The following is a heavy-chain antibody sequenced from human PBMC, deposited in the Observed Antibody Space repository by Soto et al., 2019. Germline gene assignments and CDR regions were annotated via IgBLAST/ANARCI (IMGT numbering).Heavy chain of an antibody. CDR3: AYSPFVLGSGWNCAF. V-gene: IGHV2-5*02. Sequence: QITLKEAGPTLVIPTQPLTLTCTFSVFSLNTRGVGVGWIRQPPGKALEWVALIHWDDEKRYSPSLRNTLTITKDPSKNQVVLIMTIMDPVDTATYYCAYSPFVLGSGWNCAFWGQGILVTVSS. CDR2: IHWDDEK. CDR1: VFSLNTRGVG. J-gene: IGHJ4*02. D-gene: IGHD6-19*01.